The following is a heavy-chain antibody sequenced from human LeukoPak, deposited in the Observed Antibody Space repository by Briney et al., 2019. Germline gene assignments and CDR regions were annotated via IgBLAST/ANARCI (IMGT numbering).Heavy chain of an antibody. V-gene: IGHV1-2*02. CDR1: GYTFTNYY. Sequence: ASVKVSCKASGYTFTNYYMHWVRQAPGQGLEWMGWINPNSGGTNYAQKFQGRVTMTRDTSISTAYMELSRLRSDDTAVYYCASTWQEVRYYYYGMDVWGQGTTVTVSS. D-gene: IGHD2/OR15-2a*01. CDR3: ASTWQEVRYYYYGMDV. J-gene: IGHJ6*02. CDR2: INPNSGGT.